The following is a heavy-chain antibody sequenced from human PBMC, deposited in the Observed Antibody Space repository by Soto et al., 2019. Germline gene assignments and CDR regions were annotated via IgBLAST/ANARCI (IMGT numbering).Heavy chain of an antibody. CDR1: GGTFSSYA. V-gene: IGHV1-69*06. Sequence: SVKVSCKASGGTFSSYAISWVRQAPGQGLEWMGGIIPIFGTANYAQKFQGRVTITADKSTSTAYTELSSLRSEDTAVYYCARSTLAGYCSGGSCYYYFDYWGQGTLVTVSS. CDR2: IIPIFGTA. D-gene: IGHD2-15*01. J-gene: IGHJ4*02. CDR3: ARSTLAGYCSGGSCYYYFDY.